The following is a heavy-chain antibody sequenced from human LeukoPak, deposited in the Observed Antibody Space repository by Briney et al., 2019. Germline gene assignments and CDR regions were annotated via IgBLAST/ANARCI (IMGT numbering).Heavy chain of an antibody. CDR2: ISWDGGST. D-gene: IGHD6-19*01. CDR3: AKDVSEGYSSGSTPDY. J-gene: IGHJ4*02. CDR1: GFTVSSNY. V-gene: IGHV3-43D*03. Sequence: GGSLRLSCAASGFTVSSNYMSWVRQAPGKGLEWVSLISWDGGSTYYADSVKGRFTISRDNSKNSLYLQMNSLRAEDTALYYCAKDVSEGYSSGSTPDYWGQGTLVTVSS.